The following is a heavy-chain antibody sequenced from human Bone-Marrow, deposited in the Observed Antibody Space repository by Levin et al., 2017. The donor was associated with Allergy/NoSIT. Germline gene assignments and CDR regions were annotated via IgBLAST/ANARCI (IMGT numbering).Heavy chain of an antibody. Sequence: GGSLRLSCAASGFTFSSYAMHWVRQAPGKGLEWVAVISYDGSNKYYADSVKGRFTISRDNSKNTLYLQMNSLRAEDTAVYYCARVGYCSGGSCSWGAFDIWGQGTMVTVSS. D-gene: IGHD2-15*01. J-gene: IGHJ3*02. CDR1: GFTFSSYA. CDR3: ARVGYCSGGSCSWGAFDI. V-gene: IGHV3-30*04. CDR2: ISYDGSNK.